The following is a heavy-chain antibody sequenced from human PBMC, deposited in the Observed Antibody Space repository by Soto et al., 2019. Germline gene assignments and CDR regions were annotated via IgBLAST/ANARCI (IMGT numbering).Heavy chain of an antibody. CDR3: AHPRGFGVFDAYDI. D-gene: IGHD3-10*01. V-gene: IGHV3-23*01. CDR2: ISGSGGST. Sequence: LRLSCAASGLTFSTYAMSWVRQAPGKGLVWVSAISGSGGSTFYADSVKGRFTISRDNSMNTLYLQMNSLRTEDTAVYYCAHPRGFGVFDAYDIWGQGTKVTVSS. J-gene: IGHJ3*02. CDR1: GLTFSTYA.